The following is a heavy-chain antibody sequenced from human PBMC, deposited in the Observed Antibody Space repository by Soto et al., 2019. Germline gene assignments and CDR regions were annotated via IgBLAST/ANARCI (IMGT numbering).Heavy chain of an antibody. CDR2: INHSGST. Sequence: QVLLQQWGAGLLKPSETLSLTCAVYGGSFSGYYWSWIRQPPGKGLEWIGEINHSGSTNYNPSLKSRVTISVDTSKNQFSLKLSSVTAADTAVYYCARVRGYSGYDLDYWGQGTLVTVSS. CDR1: GGSFSGYY. D-gene: IGHD5-12*01. CDR3: ARVRGYSGYDLDY. V-gene: IGHV4-34*01. J-gene: IGHJ4*02.